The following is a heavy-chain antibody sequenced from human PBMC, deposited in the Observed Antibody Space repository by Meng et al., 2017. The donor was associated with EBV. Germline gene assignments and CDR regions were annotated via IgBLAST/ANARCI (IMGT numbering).Heavy chain of an antibody. J-gene: IGHJ4*02. CDR1: GFTFCSYA. V-gene: IGHV3-23*01. Sequence: EVQLLESGGGLVQPGGSLRLSXAASGFTFCSYAMSWVRQAPGKGLEWVSAISGSGGSTYYADSVKGRFTISRDNSKNTLYLQMNSLRAEDTAVYYCASRAAYYYDILTGFDYWGQGTLVTVSS. CDR2: ISGSGGST. CDR3: ASRAAYYYDILTGFDY. D-gene: IGHD3-9*01.